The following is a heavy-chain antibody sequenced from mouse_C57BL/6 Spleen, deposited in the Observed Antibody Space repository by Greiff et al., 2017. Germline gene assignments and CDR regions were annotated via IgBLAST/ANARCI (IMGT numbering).Heavy chain of an antibody. D-gene: IGHD1-1*02. CDR2: IDPSDSYT. J-gene: IGHJ1*03. CDR3: ARRGYYSGYWYFDV. V-gene: IGHV1-69*01. CDR1: GYTFTSYW. Sequence: VQLQQPGAELVMPGASVKLSCKASGYTFTSYWMHWVKQRPGQGLEWIGEIDPSDSYTNYNQKFKGKSTLTVDKSSSTAYMQLSSLTSEDSAVYYGARRGYYSGYWYFDVWGTGTTVTVSS.